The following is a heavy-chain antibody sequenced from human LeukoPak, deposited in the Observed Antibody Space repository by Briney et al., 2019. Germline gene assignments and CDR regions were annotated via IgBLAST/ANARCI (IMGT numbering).Heavy chain of an antibody. CDR3: ARGGSGYLRGDFDY. CDR1: GGPISSYY. D-gene: IGHD3-22*01. Sequence: KPSETLSLTCTVSGGPISSYYWSWIRQPPGKGLEWIGYIYYSGSTNYNPSLKSRFTISVDKSKNQLSLELSSVTAADTAVYYCARGGSGYLRGDFDYWGQGTLVTVSS. J-gene: IGHJ4*02. V-gene: IGHV4-59*01. CDR2: IYYSGST.